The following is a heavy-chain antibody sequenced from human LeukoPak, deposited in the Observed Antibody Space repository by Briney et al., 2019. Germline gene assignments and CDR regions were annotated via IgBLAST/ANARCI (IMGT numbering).Heavy chain of an antibody. V-gene: IGHV3-30-3*01. CDR3: ARDGGEQLVGPFDY. Sequence: GGSLRLSCAASGFTFSSYAMHWVRQAPGKGLEWVAVLSYDGSNKYYADSVKGRFTISRDNSKNTLYLQMNSLRAEDTAVYYCARDGGEQLVGPFDYWGQGTLVTVSS. D-gene: IGHD6-6*01. J-gene: IGHJ4*02. CDR2: LSYDGSNK. CDR1: GFTFSSYA.